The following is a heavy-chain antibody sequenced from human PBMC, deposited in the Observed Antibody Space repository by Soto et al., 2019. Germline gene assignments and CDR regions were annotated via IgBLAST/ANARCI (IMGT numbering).Heavy chain of an antibody. D-gene: IGHD3-10*01. CDR2: INPNSGGT. V-gene: IGHV1-2*04. CDR3: GRGSGLNWFHP. Sequence: SVKVSCKTSGYTFTGYYIHWARQAPGQGLEWMGRINPNSGGTNYAQKFQGWVTMPRDTSISTAYMELSRLNSEDTAVYYCGRGSGLNWFHPWGQGTLVTV. CDR1: GYTFTGYY. J-gene: IGHJ5*02.